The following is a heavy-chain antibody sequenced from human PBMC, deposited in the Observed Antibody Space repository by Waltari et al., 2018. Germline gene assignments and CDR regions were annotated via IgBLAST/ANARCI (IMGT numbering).Heavy chain of an antibody. CDR2: IIPILGIA. D-gene: IGHD2-2*01. CDR1: GGTFSSYT. Sequence: QVQLVQSGAEVKKPGSSVKVSCKASGGTFSSYTTSWVRQAPGQGLEWMGRIIPILGIANYAQKFQGRVTITADKSTSTAYMELSSLRSEDTAVYYCARGYCSSTSCSDYYYYYGMDVWGQGTTVTVSS. CDR3: ARGYCSSTSCSDYYYYYGMDV. J-gene: IGHJ6*02. V-gene: IGHV1-69*02.